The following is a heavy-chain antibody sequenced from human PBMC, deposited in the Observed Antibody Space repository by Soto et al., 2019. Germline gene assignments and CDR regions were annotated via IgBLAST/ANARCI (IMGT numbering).Heavy chain of an antibody. CDR1: GDTFNFYT. CDR3: ATSYGSGSQAFDY. CDR2: TNPILSMS. V-gene: IGHV1-69*02. D-gene: IGHD3-10*01. J-gene: IGHJ4*02. Sequence: QVHLVQSGAELKKPGSSVRVSCKASGDTFNFYTINWVRQAPGLGLEWMGRTNPILSMSNSALKFQGRLSISADKSTSTAYMDLRSLRSDDTAVYNCATSYGSGSQAFDYWGQGALVTVSS.